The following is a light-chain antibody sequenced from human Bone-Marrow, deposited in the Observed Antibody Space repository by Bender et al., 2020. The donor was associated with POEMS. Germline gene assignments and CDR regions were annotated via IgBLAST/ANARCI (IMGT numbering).Light chain of an antibody. J-gene: IGLJ3*02. CDR2: QDN. V-gene: IGLV3-1*01. CDR1: KLENKY. Sequence: SYELTQPPSVSVSPGQTASITCSGDKLENKYACWYQQKPGQSPVLVIYQDNQRPSGIPARFSGSNSGNTATLTISGVEAADEADYFCHVWDSSNDPVFGGGTKVTVL. CDR3: HVWDSSNDPV.